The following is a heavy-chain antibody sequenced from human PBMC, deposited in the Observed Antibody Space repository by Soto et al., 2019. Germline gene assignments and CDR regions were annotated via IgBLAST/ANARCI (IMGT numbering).Heavy chain of an antibody. V-gene: IGHV3-15*01. CDR3: TTDVVVITTDAFDI. J-gene: IGHJ3*02. CDR1: GFTFSNAW. D-gene: IGHD3-22*01. Sequence: GESLKISCAASGFTFSNAWMSWVRQAPGKGLEWVGRIKSKTDGGTTDYAAPVKGRFTISRDGSKNTLYLQMNSLKTEDTAVYYCTTDVVVITTDAFDIWGQGTMVTVSS. CDR2: IKSKTDGGTT.